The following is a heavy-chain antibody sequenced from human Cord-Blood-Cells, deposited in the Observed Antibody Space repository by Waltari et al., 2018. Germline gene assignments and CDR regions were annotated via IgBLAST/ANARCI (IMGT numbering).Heavy chain of an antibody. CDR2: IYSGGST. Sequence: EVQLVESGGGLIQPGGSLSLPCAASGFTVSSHYMSWVRQAPGKGREWVSVIYSGGSTYYADSVKGRFTISRDNSKNTLYLQMNSLRAEDTAVYYCARVDGDYTFDYWGQGTLVTVSS. V-gene: IGHV3-53*01. CDR3: ARVDGDYTFDY. J-gene: IGHJ4*02. D-gene: IGHD4-17*01. CDR1: GFTVSSHY.